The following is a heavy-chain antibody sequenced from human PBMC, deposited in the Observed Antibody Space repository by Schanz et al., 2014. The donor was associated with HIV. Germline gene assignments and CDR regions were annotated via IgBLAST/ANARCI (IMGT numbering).Heavy chain of an antibody. CDR3: AREKTTLNWFDP. Sequence: QVQLVQSGAEVKKPGASVRVSCKTSGYIFNSNGISWVRQAPGQGLEWMGWISTSNGNTNYAQKFQGRVTMTTDTSTSTAYMELRSLRSDDTAVYYCAREKTTLNWFDPWGQGTLVTVSS. CDR1: GYIFNSNG. J-gene: IGHJ5*02. D-gene: IGHD4-4*01. CDR2: ISTSNGNT. V-gene: IGHV1-18*01.